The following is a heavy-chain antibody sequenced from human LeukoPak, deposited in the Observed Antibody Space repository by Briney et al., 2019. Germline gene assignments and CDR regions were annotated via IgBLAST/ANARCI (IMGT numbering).Heavy chain of an antibody. J-gene: IGHJ6*03. V-gene: IGHV4-4*09. Sequence: SETLSLTCILSGASISVYFASWIRQPPGEGPGWIGYIYSSGPATYSPSLSSRVTISGETSKTQLSLTLRFVTATDTAVYHCARHNPPPTGFCSGTSCFMSGSQYFYMDVWGKGTSVTVS. CDR3: ARHNPPPTGFCSGTSCFMSGSQYFYMDV. CDR2: IYSSGPA. D-gene: IGHD2-2*01. CDR1: GASISVYF.